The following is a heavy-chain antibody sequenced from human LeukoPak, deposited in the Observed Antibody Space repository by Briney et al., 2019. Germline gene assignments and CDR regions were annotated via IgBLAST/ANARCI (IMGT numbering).Heavy chain of an antibody. V-gene: IGHV4-59*01. CDR2: IYYSGST. CDR3: ARVRYDILTGYYYMDV. CDR1: GGSISSYY. D-gene: IGHD3-9*01. J-gene: IGHJ6*03. Sequence: SETLSLTCTVSGGSISSYYCSWIRQPPGKGLEWIGYIYYSGSTNYNPSLKSRVTISVDTSKNQFSLKLSSVTAADTAVYYCARVRYDILTGYYYMDVWGKGTTVTISS.